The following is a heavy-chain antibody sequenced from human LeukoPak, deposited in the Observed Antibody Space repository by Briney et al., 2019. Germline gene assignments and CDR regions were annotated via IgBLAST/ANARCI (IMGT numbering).Heavy chain of an antibody. CDR3: AGGYGGYDPCDY. J-gene: IGHJ4*02. D-gene: IGHD5-12*01. CDR2: INHSGST. CDR1: GGSFSGYY. V-gene: IGHV4-34*01. Sequence: SETLSLTCAVYGGSFSGYYWSWIRQPPGKGLEWIGEINHSGSTNYNPSLKSRVTISLDTSKNQFSLKLSSVTAADTAVYYCAGGYGGYDPCDYWGQGTLVTVSS.